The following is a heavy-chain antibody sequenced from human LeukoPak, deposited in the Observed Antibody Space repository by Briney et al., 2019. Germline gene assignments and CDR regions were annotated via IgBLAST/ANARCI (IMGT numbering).Heavy chain of an antibody. D-gene: IGHD3-22*01. CDR1: GYTFTSYD. Sequence: ASVKVSSKASGYTFTSYDINWVRQATGQGLEWMGWMNPNSGNTGYAQKFQGRVTMTRNTSISTAYMELSSLRSEDTAVYYCARFTYYYDSSGYYRAFDIWGQGTMVTVSS. CDR3: ARFTYYYDSSGYYRAFDI. CDR2: MNPNSGNT. J-gene: IGHJ3*02. V-gene: IGHV1-8*01.